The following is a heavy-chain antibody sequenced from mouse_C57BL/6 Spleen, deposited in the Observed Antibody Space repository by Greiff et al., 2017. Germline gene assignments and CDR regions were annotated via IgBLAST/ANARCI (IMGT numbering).Heavy chain of an antibody. CDR3: TRGPYGSRGEYYFDY. V-gene: IGHV1-5*01. J-gene: IGHJ2*01. Sequence: EVQLQQSGTVLARPGASVKMSCKTSGYTFTSYWMHWVKQRPGQGLEWIGAIYPGNSDTSYNQKFKGKAKLTAVTSASTAYMELSSLTNEDSAVYYCTRGPYGSRGEYYFDYWGQGTTLTVSS. D-gene: IGHD1-1*01. CDR2: IYPGNSDT. CDR1: GYTFTSYW.